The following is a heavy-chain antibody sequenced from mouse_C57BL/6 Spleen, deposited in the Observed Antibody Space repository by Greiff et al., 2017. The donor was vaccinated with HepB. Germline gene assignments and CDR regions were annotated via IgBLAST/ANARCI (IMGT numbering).Heavy chain of an antibody. CDR3: ARNKGVRWEGHYFDY. Sequence: VMLVESGPGLVQPSQSLSITCTVSGFSLTSYGVHWVRQSPGKGLEWLGVIWSGGSTDYNAAFISRLSISKDNSKSQVFFKMNSLQADDTAIYYCARNKGVRWEGHYFDYWGQGTTLTVSS. V-gene: IGHV2-2*01. D-gene: IGHD1-1*02. J-gene: IGHJ2*01. CDR1: GFSLTSYG. CDR2: IWSGGST.